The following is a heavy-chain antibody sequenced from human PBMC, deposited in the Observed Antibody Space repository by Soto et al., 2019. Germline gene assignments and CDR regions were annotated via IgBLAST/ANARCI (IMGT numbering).Heavy chain of an antibody. CDR1: GVSVTDFF. V-gene: IGHV4-4*07. J-gene: IGHJ1*01. D-gene: IGHD3-9*01. CDR2: VFVSGMS. Sequence: SETLSLTCAVSGVSVTDFFWAWMRQPAGERLEWLGRVFVSGMSNYNPPVESRVSMSVDTSRNQVSLTLSSVTAADTATYYCARQAEYSDFDAWGQGIPVTVSS. CDR3: ARQAEYSDFDA.